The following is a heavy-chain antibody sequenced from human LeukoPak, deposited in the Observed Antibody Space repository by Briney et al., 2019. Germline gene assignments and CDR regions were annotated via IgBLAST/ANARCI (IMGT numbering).Heavy chain of an antibody. CDR2: IKQDGSEK. J-gene: IGHJ3*02. Sequence: PGGSLRLSCAASGFTFSSYWMSWVRQAPGKGPEWVANIKQDGSEKYYVDSVKGRFTISRDNAKNSLYLQMNSLRAEDTAVYYCAREYSSGWLNAFDIWGQGTMVTVSS. CDR1: GFTFSSYW. V-gene: IGHV3-7*01. D-gene: IGHD6-19*01. CDR3: AREYSSGWLNAFDI.